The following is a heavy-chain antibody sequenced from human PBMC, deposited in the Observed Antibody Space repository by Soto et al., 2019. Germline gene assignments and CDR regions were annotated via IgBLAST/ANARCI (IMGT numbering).Heavy chain of an antibody. Sequence: QVQLQESGPGLVKPSETLSLTCTVSGGSVSSGSYYWSWIRQPPGKGLEWIAYIYYSGSTNYNPSLKSRVPISVDTSKSQFSLKLSSVTAADTAVYYCARERRGVYYYDSSGYPPYDAFDIWGQGTMVTVSS. CDR3: ARERRGVYYYDSSGYPPYDAFDI. V-gene: IGHV4-61*01. CDR1: GGSVSSGSYY. D-gene: IGHD3-22*01. J-gene: IGHJ3*02. CDR2: IYYSGST.